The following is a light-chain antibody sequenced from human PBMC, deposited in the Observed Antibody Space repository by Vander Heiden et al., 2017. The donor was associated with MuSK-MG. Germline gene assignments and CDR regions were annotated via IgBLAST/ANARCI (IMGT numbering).Light chain of an antibody. CDR1: SSNIGAGYD. J-gene: IGLJ2*01. V-gene: IGLV1-40*01. CDR2: GNR. Sequence: QSVLTQPPSVSGAPGQRVTISCTGRSSNIGAGYDVHWYQQLPGTAPKLLIYGNRDRHSGVPDRFSGSKSGASAFLASTGLQAEDEADYYCQSYDSSLSGYVVFGGGTKLTVL. CDR3: QSYDSSLSGYVV.